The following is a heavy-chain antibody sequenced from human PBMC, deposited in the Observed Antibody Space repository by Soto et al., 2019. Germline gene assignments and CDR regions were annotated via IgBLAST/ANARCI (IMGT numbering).Heavy chain of an antibody. CDR1: GFTFTSSA. Sequence: QMQLVQSGPEVKKPGTSVKVSCKASGFTFTSSAVQWVRQARGQRLEWIGWIVVGSGNTNYVQKFQERVTITRDMSTSTAYMELSSLRSEDTAVYYCAAWPLIAVAVMFDYWGQGTLVTVSS. J-gene: IGHJ4*02. V-gene: IGHV1-58*01. CDR3: AAWPLIAVAVMFDY. D-gene: IGHD6-19*01. CDR2: IVVGSGNT.